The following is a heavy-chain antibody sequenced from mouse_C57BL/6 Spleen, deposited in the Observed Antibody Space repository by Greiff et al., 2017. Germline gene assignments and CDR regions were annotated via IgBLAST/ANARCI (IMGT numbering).Heavy chain of an antibody. V-gene: IGHV1-7*01. Sequence: VQLQQSGAELAKPGASVKLSCKASGYTFTSYWMHWVKQRPGQGLEWIGYINPSSGYTKYNQTFKDKATLTADKSSRPASLQLSSLPYEDSSVYYCASHAYYSNYLTPMAYWGQGTSVTVSS. CDR2: INPSSGYT. CDR3: ASHAYYSNYLTPMAY. D-gene: IGHD2-5*01. CDR1: GYTFTSYW. J-gene: IGHJ4*01.